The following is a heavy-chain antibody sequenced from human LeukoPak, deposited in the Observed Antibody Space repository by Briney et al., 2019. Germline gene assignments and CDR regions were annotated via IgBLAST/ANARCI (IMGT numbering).Heavy chain of an antibody. CDR3: AREVPYYDSSGYYDY. D-gene: IGHD3-22*01. CDR1: GFTFTNYA. Sequence: GGSLRLSCAASGFTFTNYAMHWVRQAPGKGLEWVAVISYDGSNKYYADSVKGRFTISRGNSKNTLYLQMNSLRAEDTAVYSCAREVPYYDSSGYYDYWGQGTLVTVSS. V-gene: IGHV3-30-3*01. J-gene: IGHJ4*02. CDR2: ISYDGSNK.